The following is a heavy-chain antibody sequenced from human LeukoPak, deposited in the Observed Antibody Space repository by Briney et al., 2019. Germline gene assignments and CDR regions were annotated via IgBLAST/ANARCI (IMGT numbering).Heavy chain of an antibody. CDR3: ARHESPHQEFYYADRSGPRDY. V-gene: IGHV5-10-1*01. CDR1: GYRFTYYW. D-gene: IGHD3-22*01. CDR2: IDPSDSYI. Sequence: GESLKISCKGSGYRFTYYWISWVRQMPGKGLEWMGRIDPSDSYINYSPSFQGHVTISADKSISTAYLQWTSLKASDTAMYYCARHESPHQEFYYADRSGPRDYWGQGTLVTVSS. J-gene: IGHJ4*02.